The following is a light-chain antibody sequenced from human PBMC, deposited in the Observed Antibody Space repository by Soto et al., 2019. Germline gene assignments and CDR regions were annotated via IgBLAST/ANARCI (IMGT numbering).Light chain of an antibody. CDR3: QQYYSTPRT. V-gene: IGKV4-1*01. Sequence: DIVMTQSPDSLAVSLGERATINCKSSQSVLYSSHNKNYLAWYQQKPGQPPKLLIYWASTRESGVPDRFSGSGSGTDFTLTISSLQAEDVAVYSCQQYYSTPRTFGQGTKVEIK. CDR1: QSVLYSSHNKNY. J-gene: IGKJ1*01. CDR2: WAS.